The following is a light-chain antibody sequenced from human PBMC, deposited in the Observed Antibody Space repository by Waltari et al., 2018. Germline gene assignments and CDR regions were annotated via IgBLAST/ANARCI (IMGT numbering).Light chain of an antibody. CDR3: CSYAYTYWV. J-gene: IGLJ3*02. V-gene: IGLV2-11*01. Sequence: QSALTQPRSVSGSPGQSVTISFTGTSSDVGGYTFVSWYQQHPGKAPKLVIYDVSKRPSGVPDRFSGSKSGNTASLTISGLQAEDEADYYCCSYAYTYWVFGGGTKLTVL. CDR1: SSDVGGYTF. CDR2: DVS.